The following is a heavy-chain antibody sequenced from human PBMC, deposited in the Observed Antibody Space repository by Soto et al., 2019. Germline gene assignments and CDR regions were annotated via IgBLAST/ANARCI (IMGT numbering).Heavy chain of an antibody. CDR2: IIPIFGTA. J-gene: IGHJ5*02. D-gene: IGHD3-9*01. CDR1: GGTFSSYA. Sequence: QVQLVQSGAEVKKPGSSVKVSCKASGGTFSSYAISWVRQAPGQGLEWMGGIIPIFGTANYAQKFQGRVTITADESTSTAYMVLSSLRSEDTAVYYCANKAAGYLGTVWGFDPWGQGTLVTVSS. CDR3: ANKAAGYLGTVWGFDP. V-gene: IGHV1-69*01.